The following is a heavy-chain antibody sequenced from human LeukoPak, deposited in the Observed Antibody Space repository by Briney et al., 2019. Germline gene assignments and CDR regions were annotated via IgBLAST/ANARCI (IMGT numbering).Heavy chain of an antibody. CDR3: ARAPRSVIYSGSCYEYFQH. CDR1: GYTFTSYG. V-gene: IGHV1-18*01. J-gene: IGHJ1*01. Sequence: GASVKVSCKASGYTFTSYGISWVRQAPGQGLEWMGWISAYNGNTNYAQKLQGRVTMTTDTSTSTAYMELRSLRSDDTAVYYCARAPRSVIYSGSCYEYFQHWGQGTLVTVSS. CDR2: ISAYNGNT. D-gene: IGHD1-26*01.